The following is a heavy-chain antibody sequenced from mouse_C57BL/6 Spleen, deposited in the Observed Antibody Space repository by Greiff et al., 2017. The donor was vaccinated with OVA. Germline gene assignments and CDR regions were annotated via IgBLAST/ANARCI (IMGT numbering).Heavy chain of an antibody. D-gene: IGHD1-1*01. CDR3: AKEDLGYYYGSSFDY. V-gene: IGHV1-84*01. CDR1: GYTFTDYY. CDR2: IYPGSGNT. J-gene: IGHJ2*01. Sequence: VQLQQSGPELVKPGASVKISCKASGYTFTDYYINWVKQRPGPGLEWIGWIYPGSGNTKYNEKFKGKATLTVDTSSSTAYMQLSSLTSEDSAVYFCAKEDLGYYYGSSFDYWGQGTTLTVSS.